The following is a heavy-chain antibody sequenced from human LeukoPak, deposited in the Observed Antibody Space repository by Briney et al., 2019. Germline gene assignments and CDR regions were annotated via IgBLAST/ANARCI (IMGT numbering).Heavy chain of an antibody. CDR3: AGSNYDFWSGYYLGGRAFDI. CDR1: GGSISSYY. J-gene: IGHJ3*02. V-gene: IGHV4-59*08. D-gene: IGHD3-3*01. CDR2: IYYSGST. Sequence: SETLSLTCTVSGGSISSYYWSWIRQPPGKGLEWIGYIYYSGSTNYNPSLKSRVTISVDTSKNQFSLKLSSVTAADTAVYYCAGSNYDFWSGYYLGGRAFDIWGQGTMVTVSS.